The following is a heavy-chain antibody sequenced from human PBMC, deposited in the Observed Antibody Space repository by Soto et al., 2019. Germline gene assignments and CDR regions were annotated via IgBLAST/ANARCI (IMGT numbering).Heavy chain of an antibody. J-gene: IGHJ6*02. Sequence: GESLKISCKGSGYSFTSYWIGWVRQMLGKGLEWMGIIYPGDSDTRYSPSFQGQVTISADKAISTAYLQWSSLKASDTAMYYCAPPSPVGQLFYYYGMDVWGQGTTLTASS. CDR1: GYSFTSYW. D-gene: IGHD5-18*01. V-gene: IGHV5-51*01. CDR3: APPSPVGQLFYYYGMDV. CDR2: IYPGDSDT.